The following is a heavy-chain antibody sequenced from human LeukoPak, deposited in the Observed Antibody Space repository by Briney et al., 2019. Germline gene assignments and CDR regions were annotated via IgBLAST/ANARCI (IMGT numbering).Heavy chain of an antibody. D-gene: IGHD6-19*01. CDR2: INHSGST. J-gene: IGHJ3*02. Sequence: PSETLSLTCAVYGGSFSGYYWSWIRQPPGKGLEWIGEINHSGSTNYNPSLKSRVTISVDTSKNQFSLKLSSVTAADTAVYYCARVPAQLAAPPYAFDIWGQGTMVTVSS. CDR3: ARVPAQLAAPPYAFDI. CDR1: GGSFSGYY. V-gene: IGHV4-34*01.